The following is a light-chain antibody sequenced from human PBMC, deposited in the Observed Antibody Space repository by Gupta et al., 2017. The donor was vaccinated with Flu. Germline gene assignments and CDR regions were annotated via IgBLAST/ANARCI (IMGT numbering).Light chain of an antibody. CDR3: QQRGVWPPIT. CDR2: DAS. J-gene: IGKJ5*01. V-gene: IGKV3-11*01. Sequence: EVVLTQSPATLSLSPGQRVTLSCRASQSVIDNIAWYQQKPGQSPTLLIYDASTRATGIPARFSGSGSGTDSTLTINALEPEDFAVYYCQQRGVWPPITFGQGTRLDIK. CDR1: QSVIDN.